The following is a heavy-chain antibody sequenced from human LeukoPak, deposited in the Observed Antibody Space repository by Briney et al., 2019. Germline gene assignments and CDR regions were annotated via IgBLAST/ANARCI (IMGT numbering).Heavy chain of an antibody. V-gene: IGHV3-33*01. D-gene: IGHD6-13*01. CDR1: GFTFSSYG. CDR2: IWYDGSNK. J-gene: IGHJ4*02. Sequence: GGSLRLSCAASGFTFSSYGMHWVRQAPGKGLEWVAVIWYDGSNKYYADSVKGRFTISRDNSKNTLYLQMNSLRAEDTAVYYCARDLRIAAAGNDYWSQGTLVTVSS. CDR3: ARDLRIAAAGNDY.